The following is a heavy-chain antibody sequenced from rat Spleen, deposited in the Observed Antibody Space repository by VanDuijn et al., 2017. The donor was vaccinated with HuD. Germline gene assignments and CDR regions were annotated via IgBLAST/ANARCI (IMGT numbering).Heavy chain of an antibody. CDR3: ARLYGGYSGNYVMDA. CDR1: GFTFSNYD. CDR2: ISTSGGST. J-gene: IGHJ4*01. D-gene: IGHD1-11*01. V-gene: IGHV5-25*01. Sequence: EVQLVESGGGLVQPGRSLKLSCAASGFTFSNYDMAWVRQAPTKGLEWVASISTSGGSTYYRDSVKGRLTVSRDNAKSTLYLQMDSLRSEDTATYYCARLYGGYSGNYVMDAWGQGASVTVSS.